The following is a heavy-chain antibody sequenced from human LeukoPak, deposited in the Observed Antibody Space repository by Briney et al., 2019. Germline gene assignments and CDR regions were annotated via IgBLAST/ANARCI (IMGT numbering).Heavy chain of an antibody. D-gene: IGHD5-24*01. CDR1: GGTFSSYA. J-gene: IGHJ4*02. CDR3: ARGGDGYAFDY. CDR2: INPNSGGT. Sequence: ASVKVSCKASGGTFSSYAISWVRQAPGQGLEWMGRINPNSGGTNYAQKFQGRVTMTRDTSISTAYMELSRLRSDDTAVYYCARGGDGYAFDYWGQGTLVTVSS. V-gene: IGHV1-2*06.